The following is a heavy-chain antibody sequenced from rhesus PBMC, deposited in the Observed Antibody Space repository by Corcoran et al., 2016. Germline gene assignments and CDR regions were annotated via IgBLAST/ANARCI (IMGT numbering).Heavy chain of an antibody. Sequence: EVQLVQSGAEVKKPGASVKISCKASGYTFTDYYLHWLRQAPGKGLEWMGRVDPEDGEAIHAQKVQDRVTITADTSTDTAYMERSRLRSEDTAVYYWAIGGSGACEFWGQGLRVTVSS. V-gene: IGHV1-111*02. CDR1: GYTFTDYY. J-gene: IGHJ3*01. D-gene: IGHD5-42*01. CDR3: AIGGSGACEF. CDR2: VDPEDGEA.